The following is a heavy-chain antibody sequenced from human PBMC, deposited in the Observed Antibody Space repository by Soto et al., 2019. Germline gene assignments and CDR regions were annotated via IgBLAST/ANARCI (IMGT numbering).Heavy chain of an antibody. CDR1: GLTFSSYG. J-gene: IGHJ6*02. Sequence: GGSVRLSCAASGLTFSSYGMHWVRQAPGKGLEWVAVIWYDGSNKYYADSVKGRFTISRDNSKNTLYLQMNSLRAEDTAVYYCAREETIFVVVIILGYCMDVSGPGTTVTVFS. D-gene: IGHD3-3*01. CDR3: AREETIFVVVIILGYCMDV. CDR2: IWYDGSNK. V-gene: IGHV3-33*01.